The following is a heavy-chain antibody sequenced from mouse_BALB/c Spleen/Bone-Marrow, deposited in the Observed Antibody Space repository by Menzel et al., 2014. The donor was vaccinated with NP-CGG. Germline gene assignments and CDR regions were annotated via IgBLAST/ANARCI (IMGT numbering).Heavy chain of an antibody. CDR2: SRNKAKYYTT. V-gene: IGHV7-1*02. Sequence: EVQVVESGGDLVQPGDSLRLSCAASGFTFSDFYMEWVRQPPGKRLEWIAASRNKAKYYTTEDSATVKGRFIVSRATSQSVLCLQMNALRAEDTTIYYGAGDVGYGNYFVYWGQGTLVTVSA. J-gene: IGHJ3*01. CDR3: AGDVGYGNYFVY. CDR1: GFTFSDFY. D-gene: IGHD2-10*02.